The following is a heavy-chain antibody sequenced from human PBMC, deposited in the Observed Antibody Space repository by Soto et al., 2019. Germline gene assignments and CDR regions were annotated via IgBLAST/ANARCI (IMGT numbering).Heavy chain of an antibody. CDR2: ISFAGSET. CDR3: ATPRRATCNLFDY. V-gene: IGHV3-30-3*01. CDR1: GFTFRRYS. Sequence: VQLVESGGGVVLPGRSLRLSCEAPGFTFRRYSMHWVRQAPCKGLEWVAVISFAGSETCYRDSVRGRFTVSRGNPKNTLYLQMDRVTAEETSIYYCATPRRATCNLFDYWGQGT. J-gene: IGHJ4*02.